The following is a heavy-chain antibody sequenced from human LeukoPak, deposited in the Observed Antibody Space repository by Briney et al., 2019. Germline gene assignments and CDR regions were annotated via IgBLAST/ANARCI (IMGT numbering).Heavy chain of an antibody. Sequence: PSGTLSLTCAVSGASISSSNWWSWVRQPPGKGLEWIGEIYHSGSTNYNPSLKSRVTISVDKSKNQFSLKLSSVTAADTAVYYCARDRGIAANWFDPWGQGTLVTVSS. CDR2: IYHSGST. V-gene: IGHV4-4*02. D-gene: IGHD6-13*01. J-gene: IGHJ5*02. CDR1: GASISSSNW. CDR3: ARDRGIAANWFDP.